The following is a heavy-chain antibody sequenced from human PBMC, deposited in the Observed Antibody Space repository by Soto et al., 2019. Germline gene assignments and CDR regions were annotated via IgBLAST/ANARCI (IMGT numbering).Heavy chain of an antibody. Sequence: GESLKISCQSSGYRFTTSWIGWVRQMPGKGLEWMGTIYPGDSDTRYSPSFQGQVTISADKSMGTTYLQWGSLRASDTAIYYCAKSGYSSHGMDVWGQGTTVTVSS. V-gene: IGHV5-51*01. CDR1: GYRFTTSW. CDR3: AKSGYSSHGMDV. CDR2: IYPGDSDT. D-gene: IGHD3-22*01. J-gene: IGHJ6*02.